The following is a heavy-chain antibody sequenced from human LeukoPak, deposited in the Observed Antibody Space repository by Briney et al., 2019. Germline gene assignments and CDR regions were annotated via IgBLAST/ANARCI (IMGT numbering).Heavy chain of an antibody. CDR1: GYSISSGYY. CDR2: IYHNGNT. Sequence: PSETLSLTCTVSGYSISSGYYWGWIRQPPGKGLEWIGSIYHNGNTYYNPSLKSRVTMSIDTSKSQFSLKLSSVTAADTAVYYCARLPTVVTRVAFDIWGQGTMVTVSS. J-gene: IGHJ3*02. D-gene: IGHD4-23*01. CDR3: ARLPTVVTRVAFDI. V-gene: IGHV4-38-2*02.